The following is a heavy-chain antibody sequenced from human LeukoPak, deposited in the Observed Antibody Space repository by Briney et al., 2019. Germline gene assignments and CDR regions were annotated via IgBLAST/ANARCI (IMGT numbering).Heavy chain of an antibody. V-gene: IGHV3-23*01. J-gene: IGHJ4*02. CDR3: AKHSHDGSAPYYEVQLDY. D-gene: IGHD3-22*01. CDR1: GFTFTSFA. Sequence: GGSLRLSCAASGFTFTSFAMSWVRQAPGKGLEWVSTISRSGVATYYANSVKGRFTISRDNSKNTVYLQMSSLRAEDTAMYYCAKHSHDGSAPYYEVQLDYWGQGTLVTVSS. CDR2: ISRSGVAT.